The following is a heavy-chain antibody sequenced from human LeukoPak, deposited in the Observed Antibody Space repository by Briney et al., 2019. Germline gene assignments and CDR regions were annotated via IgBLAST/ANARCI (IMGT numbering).Heavy chain of an antibody. D-gene: IGHD1-26*01. J-gene: IGHJ4*02. CDR2: IYHSGST. V-gene: IGHV4-38-2*02. Sequence: PSETLSLTCTVSGYSISSGYYWGWIRQPPGKGLEWIGSIYHSGSTYYNPSLKSRVTISVDTSKNQFSLKLSFVTAADTAVYYCARGDSGSYYIPFDYWGQGSLVTVSS. CDR3: ARGDSGSYYIPFDY. CDR1: GYSISSGYY.